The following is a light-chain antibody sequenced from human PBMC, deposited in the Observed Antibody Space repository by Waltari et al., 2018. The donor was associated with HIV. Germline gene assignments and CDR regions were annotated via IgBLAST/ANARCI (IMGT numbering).Light chain of an antibody. CDR2: WAS. J-gene: IGKJ4*01. CDR3: QQYYSTPLT. V-gene: IGKV4-1*01. CDR1: QSLLYSSNTKNY. Sequence: DIVMTQSPDSLAVSLGVRATINCKSSQSLLYSSNTKNYLTWYQQKPGQPPKLLIYWASTRESGVPDRFSGSGSGTDFTLTNSSLQAEDVAVYYCQQYYSTPLTFGGGTKVEIK.